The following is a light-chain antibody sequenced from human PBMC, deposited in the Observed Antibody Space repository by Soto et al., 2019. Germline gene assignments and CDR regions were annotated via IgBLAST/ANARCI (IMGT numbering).Light chain of an antibody. V-gene: IGKV1-12*01. CDR2: TAS. CDR1: QGISSR. J-gene: IGKJ4*01. CDR3: QQANTFPLT. Sequence: DIQMTQSPSSVSASVGDRVTITCRASQGISSRLAWYQQKPGKAPKLLIYTASSLQSGVPSRFSGSGSGTDFTLTISRLQPEDFATYYCQQANTFPLTFGGGTKVEIK.